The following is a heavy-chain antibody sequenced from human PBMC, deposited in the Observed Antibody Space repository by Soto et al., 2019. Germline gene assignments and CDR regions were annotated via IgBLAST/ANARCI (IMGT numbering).Heavy chain of an antibody. Sequence: ASVKVSCKASGYTFTSYGISWVRQAPGQGLEWMGWISAYNGNTNYAQKLQGRVTMTTDTSTSTAYMELRSLRSDDTAVYYCARVAYSRSWSRVDYWGQGTLVTVSA. V-gene: IGHV1-18*01. D-gene: IGHD6-13*01. CDR3: ARVAYSRSWSRVDY. CDR2: ISAYNGNT. J-gene: IGHJ4*02. CDR1: GYTFTSYG.